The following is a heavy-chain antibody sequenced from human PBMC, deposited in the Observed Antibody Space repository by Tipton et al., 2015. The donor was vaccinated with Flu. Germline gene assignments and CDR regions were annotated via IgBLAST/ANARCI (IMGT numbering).Heavy chain of an antibody. J-gene: IGHJ4*02. Sequence: TLSLTCNVFGDTMNHYYWSWVRQPAGKGLEWIGRIYGSESTNFNNPSLKSRVTLSLDASKNHFSLTLTSVTAADTAVYFCARLDLRFRGGRQGDWGQGTLVTVSS. CDR3: ARLDLRFRGGRQGD. CDR2: IYGSEST. V-gene: IGHV4-4*07. CDR1: GDTMNHYY. D-gene: IGHD5/OR15-5a*01.